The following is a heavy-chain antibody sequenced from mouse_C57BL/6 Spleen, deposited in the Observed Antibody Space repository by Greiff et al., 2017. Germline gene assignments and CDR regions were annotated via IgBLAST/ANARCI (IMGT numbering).Heavy chain of an antibody. CDR3: ATPYGYDEGAWFAY. CDR1: GYSFTDYS. CDR2: INPNYGTT. V-gene: IGHV1-39*01. J-gene: IGHJ3*01. Sequence: EVQLQQSGPELVKPGASVKISCKASGYSFTDYSMNWVKQSNGKSLEWIGVINPNYGTTSYNQKFKGKATLTVDQSSSPAYMQLNSLTSEDSAVYYCATPYGYDEGAWFAYWGQGTLVTVSA. D-gene: IGHD2-2*01.